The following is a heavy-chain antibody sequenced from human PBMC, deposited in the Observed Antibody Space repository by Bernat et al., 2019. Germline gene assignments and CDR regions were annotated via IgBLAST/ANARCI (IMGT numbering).Heavy chain of an antibody. V-gene: IGHV3-7*03. D-gene: IGHD2-21*01. Sequence: EVQLVESGGGLVQPGGSLRLSCAASGFTFRNSWMTWVRQAPGKGLEWVANIKHDGSEKYYVDSVKGRFTISRDNAKNSLWLQMNSLRVEDTAVYYCARRAYNMDVWGKGTTVTVSS. J-gene: IGHJ6*04. CDR1: GFTFRNSW. CDR3: ARRAYNMDV. CDR2: IKHDGSEK.